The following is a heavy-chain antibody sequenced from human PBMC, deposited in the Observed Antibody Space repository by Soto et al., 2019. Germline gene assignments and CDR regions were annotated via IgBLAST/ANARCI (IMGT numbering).Heavy chain of an antibody. Sequence: QLQLQESGPGLVKPSETLSLTCTVSGGSISSSSYYWGWIRQPPGKGLEWIGSIYYSGSTYYNPXXXXXXXXXXXXXXXXXXXXXXXXXXXXXXXXXXXXXWGQDWGQGTLVTVSS. V-gene: IGHV4-39*01. CDR2: IYYSGST. D-gene: IGHD3-10*01. J-gene: IGHJ4*02. CDR1: GGSISSSSYY. CDR3: XXXWGQD.